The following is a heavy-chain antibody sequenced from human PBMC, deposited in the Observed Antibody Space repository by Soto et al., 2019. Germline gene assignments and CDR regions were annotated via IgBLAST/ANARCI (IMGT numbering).Heavy chain of an antibody. V-gene: IGHV3-33*01. J-gene: IGHJ4*02. Sequence: GGSLRLSCAASGFTFSSYGMHWVRQAPGKGLEWVAVIWYDGSNKYYADSVKGRFTISRDNSKNTLYLQMNSLRAEDTAVYYCARDPYSSSWYFYYWGQGTLVTVSS. CDR2: IWYDGSNK. D-gene: IGHD6-13*01. CDR1: GFTFSSYG. CDR3: ARDPYSSSWYFYY.